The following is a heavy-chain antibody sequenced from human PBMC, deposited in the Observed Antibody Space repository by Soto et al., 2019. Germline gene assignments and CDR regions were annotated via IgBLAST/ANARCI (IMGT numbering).Heavy chain of an antibody. J-gene: IGHJ6*02. CDR3: ARVKGGRDGYNWDYYYYGMDV. V-gene: IGHV4-59*01. D-gene: IGHD5-12*01. CDR1: GGSISSYY. Sequence: SETLSLTSTVAGGSISSYYWSWIRKPPGKGLEWIGYIYYSGSTNYNPSLKSRVTISVDTSKNQFSLKLSSVTAADTTVYYCARVKGGRDGYNWDYYYYGMDVWGQGTTVTVSS. CDR2: IYYSGST.